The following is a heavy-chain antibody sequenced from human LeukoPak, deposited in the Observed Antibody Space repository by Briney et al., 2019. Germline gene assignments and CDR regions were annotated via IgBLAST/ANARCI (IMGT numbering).Heavy chain of an antibody. CDR3: ARGRPMGIRGVIITVDP. Sequence: SETLSLTCTVSGGSISSYYWSWIRQPPGKGLEWIGYIYYSGSTNYNPSLKSRVTISVDTSKNQFSLKLSSVTAADTAVYYCARGRPMGIRGVIITVDPWGQGTLVTVSS. CDR1: GGSISSYY. V-gene: IGHV4-59*01. CDR2: IYYSGST. D-gene: IGHD3-10*01. J-gene: IGHJ5*02.